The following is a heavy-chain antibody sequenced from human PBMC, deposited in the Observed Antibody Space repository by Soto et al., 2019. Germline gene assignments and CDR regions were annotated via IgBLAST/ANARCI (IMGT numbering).Heavy chain of an antibody. J-gene: IGHJ4*02. CDR3: ARQRFGVTIDY. CDR1: GYSFSNYW. V-gene: IGHV5-51*01. D-gene: IGHD3-10*01. CDR2: IYPGDSET. Sequence: GESLKISCNGSGYSFSNYWIGWVRQMPGKGLEWIGIIYPGDSETKYSPSFQGQVTISADKSISTAYLQWSSLKASDTAIYYCARQRFGVTIDYWGQGTQVTVYS.